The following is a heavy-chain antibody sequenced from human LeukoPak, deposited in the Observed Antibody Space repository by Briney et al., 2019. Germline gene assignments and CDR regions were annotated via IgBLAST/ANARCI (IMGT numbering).Heavy chain of an antibody. D-gene: IGHD6-6*01. J-gene: IGHJ6*02. V-gene: IGHV4-31*03. CDR2: IYYSGST. CDR3: ARDLRSSSSSGINYYGMDV. Sequence: SETLSLTCTVSGGSISRSGYYWSWIRQHPGKGLEWIGYIYYSGSTYYNPSLKSRVTISVDASKNQFSLKLSSVTAADTAVYYCARDLRSSSSSGINYYGMDVWGQGTTVTVSS. CDR1: GGSISRSGYY.